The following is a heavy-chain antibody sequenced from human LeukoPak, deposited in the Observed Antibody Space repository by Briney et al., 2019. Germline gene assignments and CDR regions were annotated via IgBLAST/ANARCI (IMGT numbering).Heavy chain of an antibody. J-gene: IGHJ4*02. V-gene: IGHV3-23*01. D-gene: IGHD4-17*01. CDR2: ISGSGGST. CDR1: GFTFGDYA. CDR3: AKDLRTTVFDY. Sequence: GGSLRLSCTASGFTFGDYAMSWVRQAPGKGLEWVSAISGSGGSTYYADSVKGRFTISRDNSKNTLYLQMNSLRAEDTAVYYCAKDLRTTVFDYWGQGTLVTVSS.